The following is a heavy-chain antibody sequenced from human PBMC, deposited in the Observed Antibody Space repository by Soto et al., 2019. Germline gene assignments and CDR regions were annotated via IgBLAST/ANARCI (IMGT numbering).Heavy chain of an antibody. V-gene: IGHV5-51*01. J-gene: IGHJ4*02. Sequence: PGESLKISCKGSGFTFSSYWIAWVRQMPGKGLEWMGIIYPGDSDISYSPSFQGQVTISADKFINTAYLHWSSLKASDTAIYYCAKHEGYCSTTTCSNFDYWGQGTLVTVS. CDR1: GFTFSSYW. CDR2: IYPGDSDI. CDR3: AKHEGYCSTTTCSNFDY. D-gene: IGHD2-2*01.